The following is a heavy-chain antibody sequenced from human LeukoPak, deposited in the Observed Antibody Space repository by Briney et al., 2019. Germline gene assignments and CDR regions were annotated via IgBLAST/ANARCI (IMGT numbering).Heavy chain of an antibody. CDR1: GGSISSYY. Sequence: SETLSLTXTVSGGSISSYYWSWIRQPPGKGLEWIGDIYYSGGTNYIPSLMSRVTISVDTSKNQFSLKLSSVTAADTAVYYCAKTLGYCSGGSCYAPDWYFDLWGRGTLVTASS. CDR2: IYYSGGT. CDR3: AKTLGYCSGGSCYAPDWYFDL. J-gene: IGHJ2*01. V-gene: IGHV4-59*01. D-gene: IGHD2-15*01.